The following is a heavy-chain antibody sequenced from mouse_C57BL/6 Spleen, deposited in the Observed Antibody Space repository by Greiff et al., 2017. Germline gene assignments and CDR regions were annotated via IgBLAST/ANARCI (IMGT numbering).Heavy chain of an antibody. D-gene: IGHD1-1*01. CDR3: ARIARDYYGSSYRYFDV. CDR1: GFSLSTFGMG. Sequence: QVTLKVSGPGILQPSQTLSLTCSFSGFSLSTFGMGVGWIRQPSGKGLEWLAHIWWDDDKYYNPAMKSRLTITKDTSKNQVFLKIANVDTADTATYYCARIARDYYGSSYRYFDVWGTGTTVTVSS. V-gene: IGHV8-8*01. CDR2: IWWDDDK. J-gene: IGHJ1*03.